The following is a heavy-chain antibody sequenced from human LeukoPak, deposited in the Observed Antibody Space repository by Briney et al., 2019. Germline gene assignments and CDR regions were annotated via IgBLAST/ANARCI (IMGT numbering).Heavy chain of an antibody. D-gene: IGHD3-3*01. CDR3: ARGHYGFWSGWFDP. CDR1: GFTVSSNY. Sequence: QSGGSLRLSCAASGFTVSSNYMSWVRQAPGKGLEWVSVIYSGGSTYYADSVKGRFTISRDNSKNTLYLQMNSLRAEDTAVYYCARGHYGFWSGWFDPWGQGTLVTVSS. CDR2: IYSGGST. J-gene: IGHJ5*02. V-gene: IGHV3-66*01.